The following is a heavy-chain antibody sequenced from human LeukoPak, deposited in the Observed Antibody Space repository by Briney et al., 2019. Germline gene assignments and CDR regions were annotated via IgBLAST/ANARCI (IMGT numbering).Heavy chain of an antibody. Sequence: GGSLRLSCAASGFTFSDNSMHWVRQAPGKGLEWVSGIGERGRDTYYADSVKGRLTISRDNSKNTLYPQMNSLRVEDTAVYYCARNMGNYRAFDYWGQGTLVTVSS. V-gene: IGHV3-23*01. CDR3: ARNMGNYRAFDY. D-gene: IGHD1-7*01. J-gene: IGHJ4*02. CDR2: IGERGRDT. CDR1: GFTFSDNS.